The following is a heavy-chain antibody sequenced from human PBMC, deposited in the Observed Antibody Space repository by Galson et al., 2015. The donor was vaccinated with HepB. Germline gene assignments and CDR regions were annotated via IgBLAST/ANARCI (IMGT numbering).Heavy chain of an antibody. J-gene: IGHJ6*02. Sequence: SVKVSCKASGYTFIGYYVHWVRQAPGQGPEWMGCINPISGGTDYAEKFQGWVTMTRDTSTSTTYMDLSRLKSDDTAVYYCARAPVMYYYDNSGSFSHGGGLDVWGQGTTVTVSS. CDR3: ARAPVMYYYDNSGSFSHGGGLDV. D-gene: IGHD3-22*01. CDR1: GYTFIGYY. CDR2: INPISGGT. V-gene: IGHV1-2*04.